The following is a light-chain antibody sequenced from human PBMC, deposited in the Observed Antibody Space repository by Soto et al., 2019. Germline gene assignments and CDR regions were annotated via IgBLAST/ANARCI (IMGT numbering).Light chain of an antibody. Sequence: QSALTQPASVSGSPGQSITISCTGTSSDVGGYDFVSWYQHHPGKAPRLMIYDVSHRPSGVSDRFSGSKSGNTATLTISGLQAEDGAEYYCCSYAGSYTYVFGTGTKVTVL. CDR2: DVS. CDR3: CSYAGSYTYV. J-gene: IGLJ1*01. CDR1: SSDVGGYDF. V-gene: IGLV2-14*03.